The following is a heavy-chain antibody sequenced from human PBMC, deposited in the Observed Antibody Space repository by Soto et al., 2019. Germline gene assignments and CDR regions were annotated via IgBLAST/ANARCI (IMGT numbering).Heavy chain of an antibody. CDR2: ITSSGGTT. Sequence: EAQLLESGGGLVQPAGSLRLSCAASGFTFSGYAMNWVRQAPGKGLEWVSGITSSGGTTYYADSVKGRFSISRDNSKNTLYLQMNSLRADDTAVYYCAKESYYYESPHHFDSWGPGTLVTVSS. D-gene: IGHD3-22*01. CDR3: AKESYYYESPHHFDS. V-gene: IGHV3-23*01. CDR1: GFTFSGYA. J-gene: IGHJ4*02.